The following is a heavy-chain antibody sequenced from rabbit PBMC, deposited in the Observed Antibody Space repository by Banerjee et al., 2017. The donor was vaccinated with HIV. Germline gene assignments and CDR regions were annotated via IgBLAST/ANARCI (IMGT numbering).Heavy chain of an antibody. Sequence: EESGGDLVKPEGSLTLTCTASGFSFSSNYWLYWVRQAPGKGLEWIGYIDPDYGSTDYASWVNGRFTISSHHAQNTLYLQLNSLTAADTATYFCARDLSYDDYGYFDLWGQGTLVTVS. CDR2: IDPDYGST. CDR1: GFSFSSNYW. D-gene: IGHD2-1*01. V-gene: IGHV1S45*01. J-gene: IGHJ4*01. CDR3: ARDLSYDDYGYFDL.